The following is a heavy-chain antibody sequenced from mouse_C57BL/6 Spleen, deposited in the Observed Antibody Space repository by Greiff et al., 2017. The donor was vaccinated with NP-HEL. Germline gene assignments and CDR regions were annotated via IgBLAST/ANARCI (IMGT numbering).Heavy chain of an antibody. D-gene: IGHD1-1*01. J-gene: IGHJ2*01. CDR1: GYTFTSYW. CDR2: IYPGSGST. CDR3: ARGCYYYGSSGGDY. Sequence: QVQLQQPGAELVKPGASVKMSCKASGYTFTSYWITWVKQRPGQGLEWIGDIYPGSGSTNYNEKFKSKATLTVDTSSSTAYMQLSSLTSEDSAVYDGARGCYYYGSSGGDYWGQGTTLTVSS. V-gene: IGHV1-55*01.